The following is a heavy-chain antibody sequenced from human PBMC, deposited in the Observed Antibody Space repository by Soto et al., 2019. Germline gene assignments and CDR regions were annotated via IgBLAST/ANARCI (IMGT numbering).Heavy chain of an antibody. V-gene: IGHV4-39*01. J-gene: IGHJ5*02. Sequence: PSETLSLTCTVSGGSISSSSYYWGWIRQPPGKGLEWIGSIYYSGSTYYNPSLKSRVTISVDTSKNQFSLKLSSVTAADTAMYYCARHSYNWNERAPNWLDPLGPGNPGHRLL. D-gene: IGHD1-20*01. CDR1: GGSISSSSYY. CDR2: IYYSGST. CDR3: ARHSYNWNERAPNWLDP.